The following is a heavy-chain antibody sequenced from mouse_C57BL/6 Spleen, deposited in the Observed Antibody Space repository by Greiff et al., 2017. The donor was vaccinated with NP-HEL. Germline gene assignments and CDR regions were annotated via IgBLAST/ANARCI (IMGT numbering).Heavy chain of an antibody. V-gene: IGHV1-69*01. CDR3: ARRNTTVVAYYFDY. D-gene: IGHD1-1*01. Sequence: VQLQQPGAELVMPGASVKLSCKASGYTFTSYWMHWVKQRPGQGLEWIGEIDPSDSYTNYNQKFKGKSTLTVDKSSSTAYMQLSSLTSEDSAVYYCARRNTTVVAYYFDYWGQGTTLTVSS. J-gene: IGHJ2*01. CDR2: IDPSDSYT. CDR1: GYTFTSYW.